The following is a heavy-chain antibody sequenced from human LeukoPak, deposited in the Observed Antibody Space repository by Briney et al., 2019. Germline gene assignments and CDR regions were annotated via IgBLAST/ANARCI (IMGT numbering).Heavy chain of an antibody. V-gene: IGHV3-7*01. D-gene: IGHD3-9*01. J-gene: IGHJ6*03. CDR3: ARDPLTLYNYYMDV. CDR1: GFTFSSHW. Sequence: GGSLRLSCAASGFTFSSHWMSWVRQVPGKGLEWVAKIKQDGSEKYYVDSVKGRFTISRDNAENSLYLQMNSLRAEDTAVYYCARDPLTLYNYYMDVWGKGTMVTVSS. CDR2: IKQDGSEK.